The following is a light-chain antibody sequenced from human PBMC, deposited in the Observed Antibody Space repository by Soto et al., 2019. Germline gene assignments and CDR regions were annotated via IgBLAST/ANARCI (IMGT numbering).Light chain of an antibody. J-gene: IGKJ1*01. Sequence: EILLTQSPGTLSLSPGERATLSCRSSQSVSSSYLAWYQQKPGQAPRLLIYGASNRATGIPARFSGSGSGTDFTLTISSLQPDDFATYYCQQYNSYPWTFGQGTKVDIK. CDR3: QQYNSYPWT. CDR1: QSVSSSY. CDR2: GAS. V-gene: IGKV3-20*01.